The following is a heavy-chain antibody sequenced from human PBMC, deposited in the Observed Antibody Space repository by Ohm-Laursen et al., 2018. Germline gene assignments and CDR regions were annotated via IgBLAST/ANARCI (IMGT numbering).Heavy chain of an antibody. J-gene: IGHJ3*02. CDR1: GYPFTSYG. D-gene: IGHD1-26*01. V-gene: IGHV1-18*01. CDR3: ARDSVGIVIPNDALDI. Sequence: ASVKVSCKASGYPFTSYGISWVRQAPGQGLEWMGWISGYTGIPKYAQKFQGRVTMTRDTSTSTAYMELRSLRSDDTAVYYCARDSVGIVIPNDALDIWGQGTMVTVS. CDR2: ISGYTGIP.